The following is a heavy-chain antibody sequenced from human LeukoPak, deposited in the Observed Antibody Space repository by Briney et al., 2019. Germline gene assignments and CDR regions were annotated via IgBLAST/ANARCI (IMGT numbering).Heavy chain of an antibody. V-gene: IGHV3-23*01. J-gene: IGHJ6*03. CDR3: AKERGVRNYYYYMDV. Sequence: GGTLRLSCAASGFTFSSYGMSWVRQAPGKGLEWVSAISGSGGSTYYADSVKGRFTISRDNSKNTLYLQMNSLRAEDTAVYYCAKERGVRNYYYYMDVWGKGTTVTVSS. CDR1: GFTFSSYG. D-gene: IGHD3-10*01. CDR2: ISGSGGST.